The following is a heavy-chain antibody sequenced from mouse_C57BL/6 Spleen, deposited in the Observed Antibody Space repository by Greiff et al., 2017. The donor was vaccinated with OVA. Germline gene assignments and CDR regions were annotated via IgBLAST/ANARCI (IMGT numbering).Heavy chain of an antibody. Sequence: EVQLKESGGGLVKPGGSLKLSCAASGFTFSSYAMSWVRQTPEKRLEWVATISDGGSYTYYPDNVKGRFTISRDNAKNNLYLQMSHLKSEDTAMYYCARDSLGQAYWGQGTLVTVSA. CDR1: GFTFSSYA. D-gene: IGHD3-3*01. J-gene: IGHJ3*01. V-gene: IGHV5-4*01. CDR2: ISDGGSYT. CDR3: ARDSLGQAY.